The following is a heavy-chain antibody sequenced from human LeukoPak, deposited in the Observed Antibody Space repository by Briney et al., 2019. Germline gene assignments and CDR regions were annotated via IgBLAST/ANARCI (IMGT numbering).Heavy chain of an antibody. CDR2: INPNSGGT. J-gene: IGHJ5*02. Sequence: GASVKVSCKASGYTFTGYYMHWVRQAPGQGLEWMGWINPNSGGTNYAQKFQGRVTMTRDTSISTAYMELSRLRSDDTAVYYCARARGYSSGWYGWFDPWGQGTLVTVSS. CDR3: ARARGYSSGWYGWFDP. V-gene: IGHV1-2*02. CDR1: GYTFTGYY. D-gene: IGHD6-19*01.